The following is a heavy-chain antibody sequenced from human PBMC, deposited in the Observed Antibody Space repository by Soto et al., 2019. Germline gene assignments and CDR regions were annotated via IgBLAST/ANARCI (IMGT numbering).Heavy chain of an antibody. CDR2: ISGSGGST. CDR1: GFTFSSYA. V-gene: IGHV3-23*01. D-gene: IGHD1-7*01. J-gene: IGHJ4*02. Sequence: EVQLLESGGGLVQPGGSLRLSCAASGFTFSSYAMSWVRQAPGKGLEWVSAISGSGGSTYYADYVKGRFTISRDNSKNTLYLQMNSLRAEDTAVYYCAKAEGITGTTLLFDCWAQGTLVTVSS. CDR3: AKAEGITGTTLLFDC.